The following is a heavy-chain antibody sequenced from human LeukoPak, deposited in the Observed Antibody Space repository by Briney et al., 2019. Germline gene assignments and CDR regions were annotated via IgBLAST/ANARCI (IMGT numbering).Heavy chain of an antibody. V-gene: IGHV4-59*01. D-gene: IGHD6-13*01. Sequence: SETLSLTCTLSGVSITIIYWASVRQPPGKGLEWIGYIYYSGSTNYNPSLKSRVTISVDTAKNQFSLKLSSVTAADTAVYYCATYGNNSSAWYRRDYCGQGTLVTVSS. J-gene: IGHJ4*02. CDR2: IYYSGST. CDR3: ATYGNNSSAWYRRDY. CDR1: GVSITIIY.